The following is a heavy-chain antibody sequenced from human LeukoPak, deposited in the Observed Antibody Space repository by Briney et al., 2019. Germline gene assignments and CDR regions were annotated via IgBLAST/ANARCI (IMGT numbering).Heavy chain of an antibody. J-gene: IGHJ4*02. CDR1: GGSISSYY. V-gene: IGHV4-59*01. CDR2: IYYSGST. CDR3: VARYFDWLSYFDY. Sequence: SETLSLTCTVSGGSISSYYWSWIRQPPGKGLEWIGYIYYSGSTNYNPSLKSRVTISVDTSKNQFSLKLSSVTAADTAVYYCVARYFDWLSYFDYWGQGTLVTVSS. D-gene: IGHD3-9*01.